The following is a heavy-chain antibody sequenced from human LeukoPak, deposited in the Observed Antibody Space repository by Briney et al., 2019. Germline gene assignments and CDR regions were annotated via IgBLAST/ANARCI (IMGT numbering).Heavy chain of an antibody. Sequence: PGGSLRLSCAASGFNFSTYGMHWVRQAPGKGLEWVTFIRYDGSNKYYADSVKGRFTISRDNSKNTLYLQMNSLRAEDTAVYYCAKQEPDVPNSSSFPPDYWGQGTLVTVSS. J-gene: IGHJ4*02. CDR3: AKQEPDVPNSSSFPPDY. D-gene: IGHD6-13*01. V-gene: IGHV3-30*02. CDR2: IRYDGSNK. CDR1: GFNFSTYG.